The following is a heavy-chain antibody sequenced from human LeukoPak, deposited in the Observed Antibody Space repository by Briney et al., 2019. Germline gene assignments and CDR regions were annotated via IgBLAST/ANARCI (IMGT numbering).Heavy chain of an antibody. J-gene: IGHJ4*02. CDR2: IYPGDSDT. D-gene: IGHD2-15*01. CDR3: GRGGYYSGGIFYYYFDY. CDR1: GYRLTSYW. V-gene: IGHV5-51*01. Sequence: GESLKISCKGSGYRLTSYWIGWVRQMPGQGLEWMGIIYPGDSDTRHSPSFQGQVTISADKSISTAYLQWSSLKASDTAMYYCGRGGYYSGGIFYYYFDYWGQGTLVTVSS.